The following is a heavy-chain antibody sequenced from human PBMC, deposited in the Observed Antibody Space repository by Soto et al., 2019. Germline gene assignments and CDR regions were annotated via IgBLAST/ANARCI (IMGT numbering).Heavy chain of an antibody. CDR1: GGSFSGYN. V-gene: IGHV4-34*01. J-gene: IGHJ4*02. CDR2: INHSGST. CDR3: ATSLSPYWYFDY. Sequence: QVQLQQWGAGLLKPSETLSLTCAVYGGSFSGYNWSWIRQPPGKGLEWIGEINHSGSTNYNPSLKRRVTISVDTSKNQFSLKLSSVTAADTAVYYCATSLSPYWYFDYWGQGTLVTVSS. D-gene: IGHD2-15*01.